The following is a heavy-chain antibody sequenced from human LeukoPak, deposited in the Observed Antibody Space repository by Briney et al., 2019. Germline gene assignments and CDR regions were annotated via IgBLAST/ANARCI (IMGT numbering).Heavy chain of an antibody. CDR1: GFTFSSYE. J-gene: IGHJ6*02. CDR3: AKASTYCTNGVCYSDYYYYGMDV. CDR2: ISSSGSTI. V-gene: IGHV3-48*03. D-gene: IGHD2-8*01. Sequence: SGGSLRLSCAASGFTFSSYEMNWVRQAPGKGLEWVSYISSSGSTIYYADSVKGRFTISRDNSKNTLYLQMNSLRAEDTAVYYCAKASTYCTNGVCYSDYYYYGMDVWGQGTTVTVSS.